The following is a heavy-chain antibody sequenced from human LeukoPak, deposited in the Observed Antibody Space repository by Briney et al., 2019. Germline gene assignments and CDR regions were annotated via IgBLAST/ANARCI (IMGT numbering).Heavy chain of an antibody. CDR2: ISSRSTYI. D-gene: IGHD2-2*01. V-gene: IGHV3-21*01. CDR3: ARVYQLLPD. CDR1: GFTFSSYS. J-gene: IGHJ4*02. Sequence: GGSLRLSCAASGFTFSSYSMNWVRQAPGEGLEWVSSISSRSTYIYYADSVKGRFTISRDNAKNSLYLQMNSLRAEDTAVYYCARVYQLLPDWGQGTLVTVSS.